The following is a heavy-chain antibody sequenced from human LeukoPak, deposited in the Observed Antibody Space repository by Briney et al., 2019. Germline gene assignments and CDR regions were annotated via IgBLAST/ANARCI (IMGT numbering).Heavy chain of an antibody. V-gene: IGHV4-30-4*01. CDR2: IYYSGST. CDR1: GGSISSGDYY. CDR3: ARDLVGAAATEGYGMDV. D-gene: IGHD6-13*01. Sequence: SETLSPTCTVSGGSISSGDYYWSWIRQPPGKGLEWIGYIYYSGSTYYNPSLKSRVTISVDTSKNQFSLKLSSVTAADTAVYYCARDLVGAAATEGYGMDVWGQGTTVTVSS. J-gene: IGHJ6*02.